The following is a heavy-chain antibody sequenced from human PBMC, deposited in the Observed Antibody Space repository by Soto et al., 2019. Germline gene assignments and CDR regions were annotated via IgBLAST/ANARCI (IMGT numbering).Heavy chain of an antibody. CDR2: IKGDGITT. D-gene: IGHD3-3*01. CDR3: ARGAFGAYYFDY. Sequence: EVQLVESGGGLVQPGGSLRLSCAASGFTFSSYWIHWVRQAPGKGLVWVSRIKGDGITTNYADSVKGRVTISRDNAKNTVYLQVNSLRAEDTGVYYCARGAFGAYYFDYWGQGTLVTVSS. CDR1: GFTFSSYW. J-gene: IGHJ4*02. V-gene: IGHV3-74*01.